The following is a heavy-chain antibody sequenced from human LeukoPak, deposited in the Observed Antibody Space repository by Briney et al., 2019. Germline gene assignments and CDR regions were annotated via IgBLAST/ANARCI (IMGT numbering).Heavy chain of an antibody. J-gene: IGHJ4*02. CDR2: INQHGSEK. D-gene: IGHD2-15*01. Sequence: NINQHGSEKYYVDSVKGRFTISRDNAKNSLYLQMNSLRVEDTATYYCARMCSGGSCFSIWGQGTLVTVSS. V-gene: IGHV3-7*01. CDR3: ARMCSGGSCFSI.